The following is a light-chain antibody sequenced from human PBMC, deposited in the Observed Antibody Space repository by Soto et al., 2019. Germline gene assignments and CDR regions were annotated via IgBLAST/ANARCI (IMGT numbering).Light chain of an antibody. V-gene: IGKV1-12*01. CDR1: QGISSW. Sequence: DIQMTQSPSSVSASVGDRVTITCRARQGISSWLDWYQQKPGKAPKLLIYAASSLQSGVPSRFSGSGSGTDFTLTISSLQPEDFATYYCQQANSFPHTFGQGTKLEIK. CDR3: QQANSFPHT. CDR2: AAS. J-gene: IGKJ2*01.